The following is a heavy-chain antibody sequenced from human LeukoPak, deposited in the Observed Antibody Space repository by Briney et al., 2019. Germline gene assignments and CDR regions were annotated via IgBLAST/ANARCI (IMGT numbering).Heavy chain of an antibody. Sequence: PSETLSLTCAVYGGSFSGYYWSWIRQPPGKGLEWIGEINHSGGTNYNPSLKSRVTISVDTSKNQFSLKLSSVTAADTAVYYCARGYGDYGRWFDPWGQGTLVTVSS. D-gene: IGHD4-17*01. V-gene: IGHV4-34*01. CDR2: INHSGGT. J-gene: IGHJ5*02. CDR3: ARGYGDYGRWFDP. CDR1: GGSFSGYY.